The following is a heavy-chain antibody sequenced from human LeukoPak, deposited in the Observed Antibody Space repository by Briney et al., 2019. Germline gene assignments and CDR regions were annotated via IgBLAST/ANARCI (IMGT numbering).Heavy chain of an antibody. V-gene: IGHV3-11*04. Sequence: SGGSLRLSCAASGFTFSDYYMSWIRQAPGKGLEWVSYISSSGSTIYYADSVKGRFTISRDNAKNSLYLQMNSLRAEDTAVYYCARDSYCTNGVCYTGEHWFDPWGQGTLVTVSS. CDR1: GFTFSDYY. D-gene: IGHD2-8*01. CDR2: ISSSGSTI. J-gene: IGHJ5*02. CDR3: ARDSYCTNGVCYTGEHWFDP.